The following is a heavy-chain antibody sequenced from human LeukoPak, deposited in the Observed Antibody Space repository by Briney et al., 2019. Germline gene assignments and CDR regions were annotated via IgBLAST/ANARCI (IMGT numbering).Heavy chain of an antibody. D-gene: IGHD3-3*01. CDR2: ISYDGSNK. J-gene: IGHJ4*02. CDR1: GFTFSSYA. CDR3: TTTSRITIFGVVSRIDY. V-gene: IGHV3-30-3*01. Sequence: GGSLRLSCAASGFTFSSYAMHWVRQAPGKGLEWVAVISYDGSNKYYADSVKGRFTISRDNSKNTLYLQMNSLKTEDTAVYYCTTTSRITIFGVVSRIDYWGQGTLVTVSS.